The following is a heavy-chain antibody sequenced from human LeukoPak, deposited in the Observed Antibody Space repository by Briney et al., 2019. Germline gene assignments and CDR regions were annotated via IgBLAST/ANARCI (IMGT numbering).Heavy chain of an antibody. CDR1: GGSISSGGYY. CDR2: IYYSGST. V-gene: IGHV4-31*03. D-gene: IGHD3-22*01. CDR3: ARRRDYYDSRGYYAFDI. Sequence: PSQTLSLTCTVSGGSISSGGYYWSWIRQHPGKGLEWIGYIYYSGSTYYNPSLKSRVTISVDPSKNQFSLKLNSVTAADTTVYYCARRRDYYDSRGYYAFDIWGHGTMVTVSS. J-gene: IGHJ3*02.